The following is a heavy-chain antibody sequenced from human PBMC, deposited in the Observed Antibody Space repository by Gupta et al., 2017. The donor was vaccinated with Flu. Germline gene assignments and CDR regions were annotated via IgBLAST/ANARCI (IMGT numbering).Heavy chain of an antibody. Sequence: QVQLQQWGAGLLKPSETLSLTCAVYGGSFSGYYWSWIRQPPGKGLEWIGEINHSGSTNYNPSLKSRVTISVDTSKNQFSLKLSSVTAADTAVYYCARGHQFAWFDPWGQGTLVTVSS. CDR3: ARGHQFAWFDP. J-gene: IGHJ5*02. CDR2: INHSGST. CDR1: GGSFSGYY. V-gene: IGHV4-34*01. D-gene: IGHD2-15*01.